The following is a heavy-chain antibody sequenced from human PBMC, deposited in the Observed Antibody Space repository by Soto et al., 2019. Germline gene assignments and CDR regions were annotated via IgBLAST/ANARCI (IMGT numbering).Heavy chain of an antibody. Sequence: QVQLVESGGGVVQPGRSLRLSCAASGFTFSSYGMHWVRQAPGKGLEWVAVIWYDGSNKYYADSVKGRFTISRDNSKNTLYLQMNRLRAEDTAVYYCASGPGNWNYANYYYYSMDVWGKGTTVTVSS. V-gene: IGHV3-33*01. J-gene: IGHJ6*03. CDR3: ASGPGNWNYANYYYYSMDV. D-gene: IGHD1-7*01. CDR2: IWYDGSNK. CDR1: GFTFSSYG.